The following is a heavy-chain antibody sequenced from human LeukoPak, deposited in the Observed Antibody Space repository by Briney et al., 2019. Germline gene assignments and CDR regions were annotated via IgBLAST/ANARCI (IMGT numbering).Heavy chain of an antibody. D-gene: IGHD5-24*01. CDR3: SRDLRGRDDY. CDR2: INTGGSTT. J-gene: IGHJ4*02. V-gene: IGHV3-74*01. Sequence: PGGSLRLSCAASGFTFSSYWMHWVRQAPGKGLVWVSRINTGGSTTDYADYVKGRFTISRDNAKNTLYLQMNSLRAEDTAVYYCSRDLRGRDDYWGQGILVIVSS. CDR1: GFTFSSYW.